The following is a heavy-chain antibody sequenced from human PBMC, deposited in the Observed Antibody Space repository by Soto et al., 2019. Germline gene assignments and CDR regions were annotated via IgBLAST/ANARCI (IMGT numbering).Heavy chain of an antibody. Sequence: SVKVSCKASGFIFTSFGVQWVRQARGQRLEWIGWITVGTGNTNYAQKFQERVTITRDMSTSTAYMELSSLRSEDTAVYYCAAEDSSGYYGGWGQGTQVTVSS. CDR3: AAEDSSGYYGG. V-gene: IGHV1-58*01. J-gene: IGHJ4*02. CDR2: ITVGTGNT. CDR1: GFIFTSFG. D-gene: IGHD3-22*01.